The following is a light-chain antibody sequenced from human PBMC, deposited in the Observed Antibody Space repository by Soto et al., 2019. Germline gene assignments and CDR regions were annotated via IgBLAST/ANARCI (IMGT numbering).Light chain of an antibody. CDR3: QQYYNYPRT. J-gene: IGKJ1*01. V-gene: IGKV1-5*01. CDR2: DAS. CDR1: ESIRTW. Sequence: DIQMTQSPSTLSGSVGDRVTITCRASESIRTWLAWYQHKPGKAPKFLIYDASSLESGVPSRFSGSGSGTEFTLTINNLQPDDFATYFCQQYYNYPRTFGQGTKVDIK.